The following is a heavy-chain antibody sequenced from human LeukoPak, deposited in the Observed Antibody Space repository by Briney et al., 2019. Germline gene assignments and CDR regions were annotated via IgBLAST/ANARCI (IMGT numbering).Heavy chain of an antibody. CDR2: IRYDGSNK. Sequence: GGSLRLSCAASGFTFSSYGMHWVRQAPGKGLEWVAFIRYDGSNKHYADSVKGRFTISRDNSKNTLYLQMNSLRSEDTAVYYCARGGSTSRNWFDPWGQGTLVTVSS. V-gene: IGHV3-30*02. J-gene: IGHJ5*02. D-gene: IGHD2-2*01. CDR3: ARGGSTSRNWFDP. CDR1: GFTFSSYG.